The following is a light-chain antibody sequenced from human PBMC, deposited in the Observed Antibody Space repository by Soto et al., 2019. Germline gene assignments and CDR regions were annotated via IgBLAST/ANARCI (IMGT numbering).Light chain of an antibody. Sequence: DIQMTQSPSTLSASVGDRVTITCRASQSISSWLAWYQQKPGKAPKLLIYDASSLESGVPSRFSGSGSGTEFTLTISSLQPDDFATYYCQQYNSYSYTFGKGTKLEI. V-gene: IGKV1-5*01. CDR3: QQYNSYSYT. CDR2: DAS. J-gene: IGKJ2*01. CDR1: QSISSW.